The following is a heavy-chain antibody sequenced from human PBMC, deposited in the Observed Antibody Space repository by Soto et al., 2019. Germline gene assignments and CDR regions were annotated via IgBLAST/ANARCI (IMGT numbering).Heavy chain of an antibody. J-gene: IGHJ6*03. D-gene: IGHD3-3*01. CDR1: GGSISSYY. CDR3: ARALRYYDFWSGYPNPYYYYYYMDV. CDR2: IYYRGST. Sequence: SETLSLTCTVSGGSISSYYWSWIRQPPGKGLEWIGYIYYRGSTNYNPSLKSRVTISVDTSKNQFSLKLSSVTAADTAVYYCARALRYYDFWSGYPNPYYYYYYMDVWGKGTTVTVSS. V-gene: IGHV4-59*01.